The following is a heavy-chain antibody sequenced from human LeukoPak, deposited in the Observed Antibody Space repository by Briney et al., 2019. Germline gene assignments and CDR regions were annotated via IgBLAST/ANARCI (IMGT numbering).Heavy chain of an antibody. CDR1: GGSFSGYY. V-gene: IGHV4-34*01. CDR2: INHSGST. D-gene: IGHD3-16*02. J-gene: IGHJ4*02. CDR3: VRRYMATSAEDFDY. Sequence: SETLSLTCAVYGGSFSGYYWSWIRQPPGKGLEWIGEINHSGSTNYNPSLKNRVTMSVDTSKTQFSLKLRSVTAEDTAVYYCVRRYMATSAEDFDYWGQGTLVTVFS.